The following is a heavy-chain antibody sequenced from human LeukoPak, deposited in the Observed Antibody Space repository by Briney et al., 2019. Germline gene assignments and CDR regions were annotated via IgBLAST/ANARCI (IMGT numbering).Heavy chain of an antibody. V-gene: IGHV3-53*01. J-gene: IGHJ4*02. Sequence: GGSLRLSCAASGFTFSSYSMNWVRQAPGKGLEWVSLIYSGGSTYYADPVKGRFTISRDNSKNTLYLQMNSLRAEDTAVYYCARRGDGGKSFDYWGQGTLVTVSS. CDR3: ARRGDGGKSFDY. D-gene: IGHD4-23*01. CDR2: IYSGGST. CDR1: GFTFSSYS.